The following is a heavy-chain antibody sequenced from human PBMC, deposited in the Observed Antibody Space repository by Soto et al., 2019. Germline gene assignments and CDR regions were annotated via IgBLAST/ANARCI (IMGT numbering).Heavy chain of an antibody. J-gene: IGHJ4*02. CDR1: GDTFTDYY. CDR2: VNPSGGHT. CDR3: ARGGHVVVVTAALDY. D-gene: IGHD2-21*02. Sequence: QVQLMQSGAEVKKPGASVKVSCKASGDTFTDYYIHWVRQAPGQGLEWMGTVNPSGGHTTYAQHFLGRVTXTXEXSPXTHYMELTSLTSDDTAIYYCARGGHVVVVTAALDYWGQGTLVTVSS. V-gene: IGHV1-46*01.